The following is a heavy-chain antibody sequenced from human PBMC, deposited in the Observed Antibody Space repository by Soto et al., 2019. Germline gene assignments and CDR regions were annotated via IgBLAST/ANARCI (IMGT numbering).Heavy chain of an antibody. CDR3: SRDDSDWFFN. J-gene: IGHJ4*02. Sequence: EVQLVESGGDLVQPGGSLKLSCAASGFTFGASNLQWVRQASGKGLELLGRIGSKGETYATTYAASVKGRFTISRDDSKKTAYLQMNNLESEDTAVYYCSRDDSDWFFNWGRGTLVTVSS. V-gene: IGHV3-73*02. CDR2: IGSKGETYAT. D-gene: IGHD3-9*01. CDR1: GFTFGASN.